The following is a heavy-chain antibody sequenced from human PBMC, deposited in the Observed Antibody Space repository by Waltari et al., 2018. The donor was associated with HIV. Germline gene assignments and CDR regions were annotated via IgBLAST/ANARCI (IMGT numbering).Heavy chain of an antibody. CDR3: AREPSLTTAYDY. D-gene: IGHD4-17*01. V-gene: IGHV1-2*02. CDR1: GYTFTGYY. Sequence: QVQLVQSGAEVKKPGASVKVSYKASGYTFTGYYMHWVRQAPGQGLEWMGWINPHIGGTNYAQKFQGRVTRTRDTSISTAYMELTRLRSDDTSVYYCAREPSLTTAYDYWGQGTLVTVSS. J-gene: IGHJ4*02. CDR2: INPHIGGT.